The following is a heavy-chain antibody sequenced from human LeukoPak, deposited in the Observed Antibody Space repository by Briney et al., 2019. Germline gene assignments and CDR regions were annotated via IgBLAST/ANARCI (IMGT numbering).Heavy chain of an antibody. D-gene: IGHD1-26*01. V-gene: IGHV3-21*01. CDR3: ARDLIVGATSFDY. Sequence: GGSLRLSCAASGFTFSSYSMNWVRQAPGKGLEWVSSISSSSSYIYYADSEKGRFTISRDNAKNSLYLQMNSLRAEDTAVYYCARDLIVGATSFDYWGQGTLVTVSS. CDR1: GFTFSSYS. CDR2: ISSSSSYI. J-gene: IGHJ4*02.